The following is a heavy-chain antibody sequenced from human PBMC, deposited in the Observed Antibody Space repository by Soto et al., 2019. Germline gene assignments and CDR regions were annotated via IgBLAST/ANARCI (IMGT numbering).Heavy chain of an antibody. CDR3: ARGGGSDSFDY. Sequence: SETLSLTCTVSGASITFGGYSWSWIRQTPGKGLEWIGYINHLETTFYNPSFESRLTLSIDRAKNQFSLKLHSMSAADRAVYFCARGGGSDSFDYWGQGMLVTVSS. V-gene: IGHV4-30-2*01. D-gene: IGHD1-26*01. CDR1: GASITFGGYS. CDR2: INHLETT. J-gene: IGHJ4*02.